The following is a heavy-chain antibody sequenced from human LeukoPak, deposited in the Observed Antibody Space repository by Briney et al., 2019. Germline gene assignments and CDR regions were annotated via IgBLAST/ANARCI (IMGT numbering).Heavy chain of an antibody. J-gene: IGHJ5*02. V-gene: IGHV4-34*01. CDR2: INHSGST. D-gene: IGHD6-19*01. CDR3: ARHRIAVRFDP. Sequence: PSETLSLTCAVYGGSFSGYYWSWIRQPPGKGLEWIGEINHSGSTNYNPSLKSRVTISVDTSKNQFSLKLSSVTAADTAVYYCARHRIAVRFDPWGQGTPVTVSS. CDR1: GGSFSGYY.